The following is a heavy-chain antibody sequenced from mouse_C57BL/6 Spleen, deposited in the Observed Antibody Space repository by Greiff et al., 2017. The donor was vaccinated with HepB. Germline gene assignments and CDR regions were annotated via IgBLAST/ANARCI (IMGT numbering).Heavy chain of an antibody. CDR2: IHPNSGST. CDR3: ARDRAVVAFDY. Sequence: QVQLQQPGAELVKPGASVKLSCKASGYTFTSYWMHWVKQRPGPGLEWIGMIHPNSGSTNYNEKFKSKATLTVDKSSRTAYMQLSSLTSEDSAVYYCARDRAVVAFDYWGQGTTLTVSS. J-gene: IGHJ2*01. CDR1: GYTFTSYW. V-gene: IGHV1-64*01. D-gene: IGHD1-1*01.